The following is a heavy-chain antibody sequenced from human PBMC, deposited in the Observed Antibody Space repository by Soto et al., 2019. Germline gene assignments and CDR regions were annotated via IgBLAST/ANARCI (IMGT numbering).Heavy chain of an antibody. D-gene: IGHD6-25*01. CDR2: ISGSGSST. J-gene: IGHJ5*02. Sequence: EVYLLESGGGLVQPGGSLRLSCAASGFTFSDYAMTWVRQAPGKGLEWVSSISGSGSSTFYADSVKGRFTISRDKSTSTLYLQMNSLRAEDTSIYYCAKDQRGFSSAVRMDRWGQITIFTVSS. CDR1: GFTFSDYA. V-gene: IGHV3-23*01. CDR3: AKDQRGFSSAVRMDR.